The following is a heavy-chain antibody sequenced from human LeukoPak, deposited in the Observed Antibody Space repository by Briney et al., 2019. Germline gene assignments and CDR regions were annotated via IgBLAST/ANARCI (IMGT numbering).Heavy chain of an antibody. J-gene: IGHJ4*02. CDR3: ARVDISDY. CDR2: IIPILGIA. V-gene: IGHV1-69*04. Sequence: SVKVSCKASGGTFSSYAISWVRQAPGQGLEWMGRIIPILGIANYAQKFQGRVTMTRNTSISTAYMELSSLRSEDTAVYYCARVDISDYWGQGTLVTVSS. CDR1: GGTFSSYA. D-gene: IGHD2-2*03.